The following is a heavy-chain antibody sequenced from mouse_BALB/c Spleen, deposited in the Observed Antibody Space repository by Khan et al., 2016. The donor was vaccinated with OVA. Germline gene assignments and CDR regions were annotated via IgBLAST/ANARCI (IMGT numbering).Heavy chain of an antibody. V-gene: IGHV2-9*02. Sequence: QVQLQQSGPGLVAPSQSLSITCTVTGFSLTSYAIHWIRQPPGKGLEWLGVIWAGGSTNYNSALMSRLSFSKDNSKSQVFLKMNSLQTHDTAIYYCARNREPDYFDYWGQGTTLTVSS. J-gene: IGHJ2*01. CDR2: IWAGGST. CDR3: ARNREPDYFDY. CDR1: GFSLTSYA.